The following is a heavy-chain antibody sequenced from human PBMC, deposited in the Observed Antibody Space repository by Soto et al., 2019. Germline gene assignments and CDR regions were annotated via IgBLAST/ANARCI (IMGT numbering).Heavy chain of an antibody. V-gene: IGHV4-39*01. CDR1: GGSISSSSYY. J-gene: IGHJ5*02. Sequence: SETLSLTCTVSGGSISSSSYYWGWIRQPPGRGLEWIGSIYYSGSTYYNPSLKSRVTISVDTSTNQFSLKLSSVTAADTAVYYCARRVHDFWSGYPFDPWGQGTLVTVS. CDR3: ARRVHDFWSGYPFDP. CDR2: IYYSGST. D-gene: IGHD3-3*01.